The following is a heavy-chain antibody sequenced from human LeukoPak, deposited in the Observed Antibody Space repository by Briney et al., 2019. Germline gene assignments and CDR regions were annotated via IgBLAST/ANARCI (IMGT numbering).Heavy chain of an antibody. CDR2: IWYGGSNK. CDR3: AKGEHDSSGYYYLDY. D-gene: IGHD3-22*01. CDR1: GFTFSSYG. V-gene: IGHV3-30*02. Sequence: GGSLRLSCAASGFTFSSYGMHWVRQAPGKGLEWVAVIWYGGSNKYYADSVKGRFTISRDNSKNTLYLQMNSLRAEDTAVYYCAKGEHDSSGYYYLDYWGQGTLVTVSS. J-gene: IGHJ4*02.